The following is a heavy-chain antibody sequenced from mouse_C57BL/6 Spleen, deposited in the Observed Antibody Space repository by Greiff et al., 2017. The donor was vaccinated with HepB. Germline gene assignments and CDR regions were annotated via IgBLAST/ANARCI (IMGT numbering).Heavy chain of an antibody. D-gene: IGHD1-1*01. CDR2: INPSNGGT. CDR1: GYTFTSYW. V-gene: IGHV1-53*01. Sequence: VQLQQPGTELVKPGASVKLSCKASGYTFTSYWIHWVKQRPGQGLEWIGNINPSNGGTNYNEKFKSKATLTVDKSSSTAYMQLSSLTSEDSAVYYCARYYGSSYPWYFDVWGTGTTVTVSS. CDR3: ARYYGSSYPWYFDV. J-gene: IGHJ1*03.